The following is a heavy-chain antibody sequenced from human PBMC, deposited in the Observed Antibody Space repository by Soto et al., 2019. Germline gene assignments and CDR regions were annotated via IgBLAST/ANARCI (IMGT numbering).Heavy chain of an antibody. Sequence: SETLSLTCAVYGKSLSGYYWSWIRQPPGKALEWIGEINHSGNTNYNSSLKSRVTISVDTSKNQLFLNLSSVTAADTAMYYCARHHVRGRTIAGAAEFWGQGTLVTVSS. D-gene: IGHD1-26*01. CDR2: INHSGNT. CDR1: GKSLSGYY. J-gene: IGHJ4*02. V-gene: IGHV4-34*01. CDR3: ARHHVRGRTIAGAAEF.